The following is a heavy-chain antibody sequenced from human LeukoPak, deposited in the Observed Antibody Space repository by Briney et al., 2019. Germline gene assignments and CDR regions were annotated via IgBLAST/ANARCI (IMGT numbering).Heavy chain of an antibody. D-gene: IGHD2-15*01. Sequence: GGSLRLSCAASGFTFSSYGMHWVRQAPGKGLEWVAFIRYDGSNKYYADSVKGRFTISRDNSKNTLYLQMNSLRAEDTAVYYCAKDHPYSLVVVASYFDYWGQGTLVTVSS. CDR2: IRYDGSNK. CDR3: AKDHPYSLVVVASYFDY. V-gene: IGHV3-30*02. CDR1: GFTFSSYG. J-gene: IGHJ4*02.